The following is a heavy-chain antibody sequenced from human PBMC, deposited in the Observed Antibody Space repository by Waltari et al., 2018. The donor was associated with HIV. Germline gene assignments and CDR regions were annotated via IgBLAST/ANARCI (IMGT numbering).Heavy chain of an antibody. Sequence: EVQLVESGGALVQPGGSLRLPCPGLGFTFTTLWLTWVRQAPGKGVEWVANIKQDGSEIYDVDSVKGRFTISRDNAKNSLYLQMNSLRAEDTAVYFCARRGGRSSTLGYWGQGTLVTVSS. J-gene: IGHJ4*02. D-gene: IGHD6-13*01. V-gene: IGHV3-7*01. CDR2: IKQDGSEI. CDR3: ARRGGRSSTLGY. CDR1: GFTFTTLW.